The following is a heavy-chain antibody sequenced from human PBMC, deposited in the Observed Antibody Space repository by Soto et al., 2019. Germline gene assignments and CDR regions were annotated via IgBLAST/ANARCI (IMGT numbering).Heavy chain of an antibody. V-gene: IGHV4-39*01. CDR2: VYYSGTT. Sequence: QLQLQESGPGLVKPSDTLSLTCTVSGGSIRDSNYYWGWFRQSPGKGLEWIGSVYYSGTTYYKPSLQSQVTISVDTSKHQFSLNLRSVTATDTAVYYCARNSGRFGIAGAGIDSWGQGTRVTVSS. CDR3: ARNSGRFGIAGAGIDS. CDR1: GGSIRDSNYY. D-gene: IGHD6-19*01. J-gene: IGHJ5*01.